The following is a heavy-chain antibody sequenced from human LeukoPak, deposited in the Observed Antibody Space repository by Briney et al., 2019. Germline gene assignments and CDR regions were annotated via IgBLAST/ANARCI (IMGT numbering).Heavy chain of an antibody. D-gene: IGHD2/OR15-2a*01. V-gene: IGHV4-59*01. CDR2: LDNSERT. Sequence: PSETLSLTCTVPGGPITSYYWSWIRQPPGKRLDSIGYLDNSERTNYSPSLKSRVAISVDTSKSQFSLKLSSVTAADTAVYYCAREEVGTTGDHFQHWGQGTLVTVSS. CDR1: GGPITSYY. CDR3: AREEVGTTGDHFQH. J-gene: IGHJ1*01.